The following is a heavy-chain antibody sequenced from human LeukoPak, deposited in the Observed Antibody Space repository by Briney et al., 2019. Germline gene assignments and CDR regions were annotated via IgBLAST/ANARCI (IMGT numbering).Heavy chain of an antibody. CDR2: ISSSGSTI. V-gene: IGHV3-48*04. CDR3: ARVPAAGRL. CDR1: GFTFSSYS. D-gene: IGHD6-13*01. J-gene: IGHJ4*02. Sequence: GGSLRLSCAASGFTFSSYSMNWVRQAPGKGLEWVSYISSSGSTIYYADSVKGRFTISRDNAKNSLYLQMNSLRAEDTAVYYCARVPAAGRLWGQGTLVTVSS.